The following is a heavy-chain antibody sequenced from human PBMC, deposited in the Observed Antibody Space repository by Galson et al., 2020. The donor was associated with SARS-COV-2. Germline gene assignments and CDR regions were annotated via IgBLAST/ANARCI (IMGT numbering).Heavy chain of an antibody. J-gene: IGHJ4*02. CDR1: GFTFSNSA. CDR3: AKVPLFKSFDSSGYYFDY. CDR2: ISGSGGST. V-gene: IGHV3-23*01. D-gene: IGHD3-22*01. Sequence: GESLKISCAASGFTFSNSAMSWVRQAPGKGLEWVSSISGSGGSTYYADSVKGRFTISRDNSKNTLFLQMNSLRAEDTAVYYCAKVPLFKSFDSSGYYFDYWGQGTLVSVSS.